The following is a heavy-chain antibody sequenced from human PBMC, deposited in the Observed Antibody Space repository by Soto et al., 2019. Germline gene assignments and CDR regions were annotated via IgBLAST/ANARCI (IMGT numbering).Heavy chain of an antibody. Sequence: GGSLRLSGAGSGCTFSSYAMHWVRQAPGKGLEWVAVISYDGSNKYYADSVKGRFTISRDNSKNTLYLQMNSLRAEDTAVYYCARGNSSSWYLAYYLDYWGQGTLVTVSS. D-gene: IGHD6-13*01. CDR2: ISYDGSNK. J-gene: IGHJ4*02. CDR3: ARGNSSSWYLAYYLDY. V-gene: IGHV3-30-3*01. CDR1: GCTFSSYA.